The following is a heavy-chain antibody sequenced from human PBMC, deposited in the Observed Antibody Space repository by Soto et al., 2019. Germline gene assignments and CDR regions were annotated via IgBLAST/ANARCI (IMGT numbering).Heavy chain of an antibody. V-gene: IGHV3-7*01. CDR2: IKQDGSEK. D-gene: IGHD3-3*01. CDR1: GFTFSSYW. CDR3: ARGPNPQDRTFGVVILPPYYYGMDV. Sequence: QPGGSLRLSCAASGFTFSSYWMSWVRQAPGKGLEWVANIKQDGSEKYYVDSVKGRFTISRDNAKNSLYLQMNSLRAEDTAVYYCARGPNPQDRTFGVVILPPYYYGMDVWGQGTTVTVSS. J-gene: IGHJ6*02.